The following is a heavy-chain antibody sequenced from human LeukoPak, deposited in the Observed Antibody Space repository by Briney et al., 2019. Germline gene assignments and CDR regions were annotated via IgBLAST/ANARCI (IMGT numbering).Heavy chain of an antibody. CDR3: AKDRGGSYFDY. CDR2: ITISAAST. CDR1: GFTFSNFA. D-gene: IGHD1-26*01. V-gene: IGHV3-23*01. J-gene: IGHJ4*02. Sequence: GGSLRLSCAASGFTFSNFAMTWVRQAPGKGLEWVSTITISAASTYYADSVKGRFTISRDNSKNTLYLQMNSLGAEDTAVYYCAKDRGGSYFDYWGQGTLVIVSS.